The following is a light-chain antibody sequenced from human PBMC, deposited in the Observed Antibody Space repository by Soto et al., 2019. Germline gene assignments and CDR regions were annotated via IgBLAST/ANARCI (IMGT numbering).Light chain of an antibody. V-gene: IGKV3-11*01. Sequence: EIVLAQSPATLCWSPGERATLSCRASQSVSSYLAWYQQKPGQAPRLLIYDASNRATGIPARFSGSGSGTDFTLTISSLEPEDFAVYYCQQRSNWPRVTFGPGTKVDIK. CDR2: DAS. CDR3: QQRSNWPRVT. CDR1: QSVSSY. J-gene: IGKJ3*01.